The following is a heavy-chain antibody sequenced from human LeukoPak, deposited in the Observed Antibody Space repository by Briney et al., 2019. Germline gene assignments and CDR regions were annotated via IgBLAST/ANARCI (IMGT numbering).Heavy chain of an antibody. V-gene: IGHV4-39*07. D-gene: IGHD4-17*01. CDR1: GGSISSRSSY. CDR3: ARFGRKMTAVKRGPNWFDP. J-gene: IGHJ5*02. Sequence: SEILSLTCTVSGGSISSRSSYWGWVRQPPGKGLEWIGSLYYNGPTYYNPSLKSRVTISVDTSKNQFSLKLSSVTAADTAVYYCARFGRKMTAVKRGPNWFDPWGQGTLVTVSS. CDR2: LYYNGPT.